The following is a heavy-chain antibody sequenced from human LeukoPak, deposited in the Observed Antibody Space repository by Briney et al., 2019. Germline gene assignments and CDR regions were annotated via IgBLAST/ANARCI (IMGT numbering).Heavy chain of an antibody. CDR2: ISGDGGST. J-gene: IGHJ4*02. CDR3: AKDRVGYSYGFFDY. V-gene: IGHV3-23*01. D-gene: IGHD5-18*01. Sequence: GGSLRLSCAASGFTFSSYAMSWVRQAPGKGLEWVSAISGDGGSTYYADSVKGRFTISRDNSKSTLYLQMNSLRAEDTAVYYCAKDRVGYSYGFFDYWGQGTLVTVSS. CDR1: GFTFSSYA.